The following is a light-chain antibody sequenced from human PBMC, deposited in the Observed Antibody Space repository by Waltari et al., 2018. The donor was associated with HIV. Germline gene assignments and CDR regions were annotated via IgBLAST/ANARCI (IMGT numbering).Light chain of an antibody. CDR3: AVWDDSLGGAV. Sequence: QSVVTQPPSASGTPGQRVTISCSGSAPNIGTYSVNWSQHFPGTAPKLLIYMNDQRPSGVPGRFSGSQSGTSASLAISGLQYDDEADYYCAVWDDSLGGAVFGGGTKLTVL. J-gene: IGLJ2*01. CDR2: MND. CDR1: APNIGTYS. V-gene: IGLV1-47*01.